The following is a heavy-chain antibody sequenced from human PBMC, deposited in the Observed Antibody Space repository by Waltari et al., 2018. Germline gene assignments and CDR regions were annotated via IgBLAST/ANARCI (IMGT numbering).Heavy chain of an antibody. Sequence: QVQLQESGPGLVKPSETLSLTCTVSGGSISSHYWSWIRQPPGKGLEWIGYIYYSGSTNYNPSLKSRVTISVDTSKNQFSLKLSSVTAADTAVYYCARELYYDSSGYYFDYWGQGTLVTVSS. CDR3: ARELYYDSSGYYFDY. D-gene: IGHD3-22*01. J-gene: IGHJ4*02. CDR2: IYYSGST. CDR1: GGSISSHY. V-gene: IGHV4-59*11.